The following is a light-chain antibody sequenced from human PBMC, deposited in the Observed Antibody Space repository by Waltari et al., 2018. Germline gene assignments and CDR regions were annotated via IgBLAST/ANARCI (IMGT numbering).Light chain of an antibody. J-gene: IGLJ1*01. V-gene: IGLV2-14*01. CDR1: SSDVGGYNY. Sequence: QSALTQPASVSGSPGPSITISCPGTSSDVGGYNYVSLYQQHPGKAPKLMIYEVSNRPSGVSNRFSGSKSGNTASLTISGLQAEDEADYYCSSYTSSSTLYVFGTGTKVTVL. CDR3: SSYTSSSTLYV. CDR2: EVS.